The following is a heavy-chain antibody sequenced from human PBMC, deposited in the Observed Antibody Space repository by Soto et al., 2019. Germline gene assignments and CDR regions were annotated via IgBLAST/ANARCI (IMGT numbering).Heavy chain of an antibody. Sequence: QVQLVESGGGVVQPGRSLRLSCAASGFTFSSYAMHWVRQAPGKGLEWVAVISYDGSNKYYADSVKGRFTISRDNSKNTLYLQRNSLRAEDTAVYYCVIRWEDYWGQGTLVTVSS. CDR3: VIRWEDY. J-gene: IGHJ4*02. CDR2: ISYDGSNK. CDR1: GFTFSSYA. D-gene: IGHD1-26*01. V-gene: IGHV3-30-3*01.